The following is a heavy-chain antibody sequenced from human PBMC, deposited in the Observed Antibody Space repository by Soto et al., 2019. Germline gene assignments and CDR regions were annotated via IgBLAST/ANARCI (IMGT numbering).Heavy chain of an antibody. Sequence: ASVKVSCKASGYNFTSYGISWVRQAPGQGLEWMGWISAYNGNTNYAQKLQGRVTMTTDTSTSTAYMELRSLRSDDTAVYYCARPYSSSWYHYFDYWGQGTLVTVSS. D-gene: IGHD6-13*01. V-gene: IGHV1-18*01. CDR2: ISAYNGNT. CDR3: ARPYSSSWYHYFDY. J-gene: IGHJ4*02. CDR1: GYNFTSYG.